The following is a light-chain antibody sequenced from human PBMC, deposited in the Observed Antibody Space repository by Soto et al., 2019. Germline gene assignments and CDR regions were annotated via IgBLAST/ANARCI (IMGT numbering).Light chain of an antibody. CDR2: ATS. V-gene: IGKV1-39*01. CDR3: HQTSNIPFT. CDR1: QNIRRY. J-gene: IGKJ4*01. Sequence: DIQMTQSPSSLSASVGDRVTITCRASQNIRRYLNWYQQKQGKAPKLLIYATSSLQSGVPSRFSGSGSWADFTLTISSLQPEDFATYYCHQTSNIPFTFGGGTKVEN.